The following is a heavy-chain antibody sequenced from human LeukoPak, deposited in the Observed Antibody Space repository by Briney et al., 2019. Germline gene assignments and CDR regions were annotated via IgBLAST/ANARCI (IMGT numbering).Heavy chain of an antibody. V-gene: IGHV4-31*03. CDR3: ASGAQLLLDY. D-gene: IGHD2-2*01. CDR2: IYYSGST. CDR1: GGSINNGGYY. Sequence: SQTLSLTCTVSGGSINNGGYYWSWIRQHPGKGLEWIGYIYYSGSTYYNPSLKSRVTISVDTSKNQFSLKLSSVTAADTAVYYCASGAQLLLDYWGQGTLVTVSS. J-gene: IGHJ4*02.